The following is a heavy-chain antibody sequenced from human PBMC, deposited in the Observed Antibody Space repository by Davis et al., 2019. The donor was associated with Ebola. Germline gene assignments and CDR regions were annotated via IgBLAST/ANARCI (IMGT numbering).Heavy chain of an antibody. V-gene: IGHV2-5*02. CDR2: SYWDNDR. CDR1: GFSLTSHGVG. J-gene: IGHJ3*02. D-gene: IGHD3-16*02. Sequence: SGPTLVKPTQTLTLTCTFSGFSLTSHGVGVGWIRQTPGEALEWLALSYWDNDRRYRPSLRNRLTLAEDTSANQVFLTMTNMDPVDTGTYYCAHIVITFGGIIADDAFDIWGQGISVTVSS. CDR3: AHIVITFGGIIADDAFDI.